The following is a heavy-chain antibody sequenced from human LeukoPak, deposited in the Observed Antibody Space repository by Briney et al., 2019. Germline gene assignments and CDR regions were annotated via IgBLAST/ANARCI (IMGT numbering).Heavy chain of an antibody. Sequence: PGGSLRLSCVVSGLTFSHSVFHWVRQAPGKGLEWVAFVQGGEDNMYYADSVKGRFIISRDNSKNTVSLLMNSLRTGDAAVYYCAKEDRGFGDGLDIRGRGTPVTVSS. CDR2: VQGGEDNM. CDR3: AKEDRGFGDGLDI. D-gene: IGHD3-10*01. J-gene: IGHJ3*02. V-gene: IGHV3-30*02. CDR1: GLTFSHSV.